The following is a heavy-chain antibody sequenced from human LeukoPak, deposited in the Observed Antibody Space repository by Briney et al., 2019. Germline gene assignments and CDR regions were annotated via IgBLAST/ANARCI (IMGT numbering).Heavy chain of an antibody. D-gene: IGHD5-18*01. V-gene: IGHV3-23*01. CDR3: ARGYSYGYGYMDV. CDR1: GFTFSSYA. CDR2: ISGSGGST. J-gene: IGHJ6*03. Sequence: GGSLRLSCAASGFTFSSYAMSWVRQAPGKGLEWVSAISGSGGSTYYADSVKGRFTISRDNSKNTLYLQMGSLRAEDMAVYYCARGYSYGYGYMDVWGKGTTVTASS.